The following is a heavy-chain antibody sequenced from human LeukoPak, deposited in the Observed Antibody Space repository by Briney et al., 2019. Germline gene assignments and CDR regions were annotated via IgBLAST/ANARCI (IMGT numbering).Heavy chain of an antibody. CDR1: GFTFDDYA. V-gene: IGHV3-9*01. D-gene: IGHD5-12*01. Sequence: SGGSLRLSCAASGFTFDDYAMHWVRQAPGKGLEWVSGISWNSGTIGYADSVKGRFTISRGNAKNSLYLQMNSLRAEDTALYYCAKGSGYDDGVYFDYWGQGTLVTVSS. J-gene: IGHJ4*02. CDR3: AKGSGYDDGVYFDY. CDR2: ISWNSGTI.